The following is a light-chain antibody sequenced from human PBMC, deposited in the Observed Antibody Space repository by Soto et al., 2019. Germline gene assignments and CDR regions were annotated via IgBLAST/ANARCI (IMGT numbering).Light chain of an antibody. V-gene: IGKV3-20*01. CDR1: QSVSSSY. Sequence: EIELTQSPGTLSLSPGERATLSCRASQSVSSSYLAWYQQKPGQAPRLLIYGASSRATGIPDRFSGGGSGTDFTLTISRLEPEDFAVYYCQQYGSPITFGQGTRLEIK. CDR2: GAS. CDR3: QQYGSPIT. J-gene: IGKJ5*01.